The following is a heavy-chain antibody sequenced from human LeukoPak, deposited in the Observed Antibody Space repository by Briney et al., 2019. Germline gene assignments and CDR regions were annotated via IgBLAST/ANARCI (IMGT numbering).Heavy chain of an antibody. CDR2: ISGSGNRT. CDR1: GFTFSSYA. D-gene: IGHD3-22*01. CDR3: AKDLLGYYDSSGYYSPSN. V-gene: IGHV3-23*01. J-gene: IGHJ4*02. Sequence: GGSLRLSCAASGFTFSSYAMSWVRQAPGKGLEWVSSISGSGNRTYYADSVKGRFTISRDNSKNTLFLQMNSLRAEDTAVYYCAKDLLGYYDSSGYYSPSNWGQGTLVTVSS.